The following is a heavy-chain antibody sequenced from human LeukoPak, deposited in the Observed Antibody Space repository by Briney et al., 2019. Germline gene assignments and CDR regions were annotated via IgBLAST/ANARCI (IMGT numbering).Heavy chain of an antibody. J-gene: IGHJ3*01. D-gene: IGHD1-1*01. CDR1: GFTFSTYS. CDR3: ARWKPRSDAFDF. V-gene: IGHV3-21*01. Sequence: GGSLRLSCEASGFTFSTYSMAWVRQTPGEGLEWLSSISTRDTFINYADSVKGRFTISRDDANNSLFLQMTSLRAEDTAIYYCARWKPRSDAFDFWGKGTMVIVSS. CDR2: ISTRDTFI.